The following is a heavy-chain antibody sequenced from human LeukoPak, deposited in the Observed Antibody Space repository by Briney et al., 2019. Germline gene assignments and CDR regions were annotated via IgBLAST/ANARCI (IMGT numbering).Heavy chain of an antibody. D-gene: IGHD3-3*01. CDR3: AKDPRPHYDFWSGSLDYFDY. CDR1: GFTFSSYG. V-gene: IGHV3-30*02. J-gene: IGHJ4*02. CDR2: IRYDGSNK. Sequence: GGSLRLSCAASGFTFSSYGMHWVRQAPGKGLEWVAFIRYDGSNKYYADSVKGRFTISRDNSKNTLYLQMNSLRAEDTAVYYCAKDPRPHYDFWSGSLDYFDYWGQGTLVTVSS.